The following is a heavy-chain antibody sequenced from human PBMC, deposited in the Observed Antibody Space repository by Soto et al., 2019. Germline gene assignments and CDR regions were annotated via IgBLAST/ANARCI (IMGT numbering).Heavy chain of an antibody. D-gene: IGHD6-13*01. CDR1: GYTFTGYY. CDR2: INPNSGGT. CDR3: AREIAAAGTLSCFDP. V-gene: IGHV1-2*02. J-gene: IGHJ5*02. Sequence: QVQLVQSGAEVKKPGASVKVSCKASGYTFTGYYMHWVRQAPGQGLEWMGWINPNSGGTNYAQKFQGRVTMTRDTPISTAYMELSRLRSDDPAVDYCAREIAAAGTLSCFDPWGQGPLVTASS.